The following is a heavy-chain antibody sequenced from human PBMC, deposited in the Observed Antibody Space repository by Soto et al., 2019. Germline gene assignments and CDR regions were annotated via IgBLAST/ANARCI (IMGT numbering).Heavy chain of an antibody. CDR3: ARENSVQAWLHHFDH. CDR1: GFTLNTYA. Sequence: GGSLRLSCAVSGFTLNTYAMTWVRQAPGKGLEWVSYISDDGASIYYADSLKGRFTISRDNAKNSLSLQMNNLRAEDTAVYYCARENSVQAWLHHFDHWGLGTLVTVSS. J-gene: IGHJ4*02. D-gene: IGHD5-18*01. V-gene: IGHV3-48*03. CDR2: ISDDGASI.